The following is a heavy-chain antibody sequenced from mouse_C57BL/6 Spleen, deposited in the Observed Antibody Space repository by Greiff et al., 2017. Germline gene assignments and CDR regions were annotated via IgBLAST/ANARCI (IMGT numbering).Heavy chain of an antibody. Sequence: QVQLQQPGAELVMPGASVKLSCKASGYTFTSYWMHWVKQRPGQGLEWIGEIDPSDSYTNSNQTFKGKSPLTVEKSSSTAYMQHGSLTSEDSAVYYCASQATRGDYFDYWGQGTTLTVSS. V-gene: IGHV1-69*01. CDR3: ASQATRGDYFDY. J-gene: IGHJ2*01. CDR1: GYTFTSYW. D-gene: IGHD3-2*02. CDR2: IDPSDSYT.